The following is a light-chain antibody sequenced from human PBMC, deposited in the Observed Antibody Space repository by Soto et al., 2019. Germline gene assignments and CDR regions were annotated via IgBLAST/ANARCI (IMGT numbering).Light chain of an antibody. CDR3: SSYTSSSTPV. CDR1: SSDVGGYNY. V-gene: IGLV2-14*01. CDR2: DVS. J-gene: IGLJ2*01. Sequence: QSALTQPASVSGSPGQSITISCTGTSSDVGGYNYVSWYQQHPGKAPKLMIYDVSARPSGVSNRFSGSKSGNTASLTISGLQADDEADYYCSSYTSSSTPVFGGGTQLTVL.